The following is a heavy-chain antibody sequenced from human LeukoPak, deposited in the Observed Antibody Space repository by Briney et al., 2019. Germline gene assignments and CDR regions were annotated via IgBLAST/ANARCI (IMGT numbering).Heavy chain of an antibody. D-gene: IGHD1-26*01. J-gene: IGHJ5*02. V-gene: IGHV4-30-2*01. CDR1: GGSISSGGYY. CDR2: IYHSGST. Sequence: SETLSLTCTVSGGSISSGGYYWSWIRQPPGKGLEWIGYIYHSGSTYYNPSLKSRVTISVDRSKNQFSLKLSSVTAADTAVYYCARDNSGSYRSQYNWFDPWGQGTLVTVSS. CDR3: ARDNSGSYRSQYNWFDP.